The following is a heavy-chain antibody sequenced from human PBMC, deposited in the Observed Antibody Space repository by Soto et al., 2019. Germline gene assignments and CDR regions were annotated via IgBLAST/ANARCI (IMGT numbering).Heavy chain of an antibody. V-gene: IGHV4-30-2*01. Sequence: SETLSLTCAVSGGSISSGGYSWSWIRQPPGKGLEWIGYFYHSGSTYYNPSLKSRVTISVDRSKNQFSLKLTSVTAADTAVYYCVRRHGMTIDAYYWGQGTLVTVSS. D-gene: IGHD1-1*01. CDR1: GGSISSGGYS. J-gene: IGHJ4*02. CDR2: FYHSGST. CDR3: VRRHGMTIDAYY.